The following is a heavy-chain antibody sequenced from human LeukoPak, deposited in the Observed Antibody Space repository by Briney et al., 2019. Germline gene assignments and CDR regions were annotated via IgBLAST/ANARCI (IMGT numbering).Heavy chain of an antibody. D-gene: IGHD3-9*01. V-gene: IGHV1-8*01. CDR3: ARGLGFYDILTGYYGTYYFDY. Sequence: ASVKVSCKTSGYTFTSYDINWVRLTPGQGLEWMGWMNPNSGDTYYAQKFQGRVTMTRNTSISTAYMELSSLRSEDTAVYFCARGLGFYDILTGYYGTYYFDYWGQGSLVTVSS. CDR1: GYTFTSYD. CDR2: MNPNSGDT. J-gene: IGHJ4*02.